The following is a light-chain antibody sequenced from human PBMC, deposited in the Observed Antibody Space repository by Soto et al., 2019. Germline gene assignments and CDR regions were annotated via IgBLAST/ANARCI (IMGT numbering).Light chain of an antibody. V-gene: IGLV2-11*01. CDR3: WSYAGSYTWV. CDR1: SSDVGGYNY. Sequence: QSALTQPPSVSGSPGQSVTISCTGTSSDVGGYNYVSWYQQYPGKVPKFMIYEVTKRPSGVPDRFSGSKSGNTASLTISGLQPEDEADYYCWSYAGSYTWVFGGGTKVTVL. CDR2: EVT. J-gene: IGLJ3*02.